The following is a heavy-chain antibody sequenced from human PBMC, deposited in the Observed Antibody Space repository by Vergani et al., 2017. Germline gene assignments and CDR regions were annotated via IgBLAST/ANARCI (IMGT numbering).Heavy chain of an antibody. J-gene: IGHJ5*02. Sequence: LVESGGGLVQPGGSLKLSCAASGFTFSDSALHLVRLASGKGLEWVGRIREKANGFETQYAASVQGRFTISRDDSKNTAYLQMNSLETEDTAVYYCTRPLYSIAALEAWGQGALVTVSS. CDR2: IREKANGFET. CDR1: GFTFSDSA. D-gene: IGHD6-6*01. CDR3: TRPLYSIAALEA. V-gene: IGHV3-73*02.